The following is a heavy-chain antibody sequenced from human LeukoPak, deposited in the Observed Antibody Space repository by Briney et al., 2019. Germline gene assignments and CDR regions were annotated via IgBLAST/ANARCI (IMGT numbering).Heavy chain of an antibody. Sequence: ASVKVSCKASGYTFTSYGISWVRQAPGQGLEWMGWISAYNGNTNYAQKLQGRVTMTTDTSTSTACMELRSLRSDDTAVYYCARIRLQQLIDYWGQGTLVTVSS. D-gene: IGHD6-13*01. CDR2: ISAYNGNT. CDR3: ARIRLQQLIDY. J-gene: IGHJ4*02. CDR1: GYTFTSYG. V-gene: IGHV1-18*01.